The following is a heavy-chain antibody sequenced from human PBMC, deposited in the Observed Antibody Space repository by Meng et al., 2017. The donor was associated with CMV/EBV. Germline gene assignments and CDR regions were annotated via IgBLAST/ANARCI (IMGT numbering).Heavy chain of an antibody. Sequence: GGSLRPSCAASGFTFSSYEMNWVRQAPGKGLEWVSYISSSGSTIYYADSVKGRFTISRDNAKNSLYLQMNSLRAEDTAVYYCARGVAAAFWFDPWGQGTLVTVSS. CDR3: ARGVAAAFWFDP. V-gene: IGHV3-48*03. CDR1: GFTFSSYE. CDR2: ISSSGSTI. J-gene: IGHJ5*02. D-gene: IGHD6-13*01.